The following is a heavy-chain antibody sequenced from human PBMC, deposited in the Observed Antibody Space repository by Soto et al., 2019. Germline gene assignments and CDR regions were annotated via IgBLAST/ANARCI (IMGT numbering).Heavy chain of an antibody. J-gene: IGHJ6*02. Sequence: EVQLVESGGGLVQPGGSLRLCCAASGFTFSTYWIHWVRQAPGKGLVWVSRINSDGSSTNYADSVKGRFTISRDNAKNTLFLQMNSLRAEDRAVYYCARDRWGGGRDMDVLGQGTTVTVSS. CDR1: GFTFSTYW. CDR3: ARDRWGGGRDMDV. V-gene: IGHV3-74*01. CDR2: INSDGSST. D-gene: IGHD3-10*01.